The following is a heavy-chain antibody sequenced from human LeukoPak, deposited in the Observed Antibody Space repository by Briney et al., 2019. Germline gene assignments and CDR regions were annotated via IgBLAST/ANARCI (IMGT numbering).Heavy chain of an antibody. CDR2: INHSGST. J-gene: IGHJ4*02. CDR3: ARDRWAYCGGDCYLALDY. D-gene: IGHD2-21*02. CDR1: GGSFSGYY. V-gene: IGHV4-34*01. Sequence: SSETLSLTCAVYGGSFSGYYWSWIRQPPGKGLEWIGEINHSGSTNYNPSLKSRVTISVDTSKNQFSLKLSSVTAADTAVYYCARDRWAYCGGDCYLALDYWGQGTLVTVSS.